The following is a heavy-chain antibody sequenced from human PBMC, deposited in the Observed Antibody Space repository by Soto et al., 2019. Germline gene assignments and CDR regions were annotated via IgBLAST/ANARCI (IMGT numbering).Heavy chain of an antibody. CDR3: ARSKVLWDFWSGYYYGAAPRYGMDV. V-gene: IGHV1-18*01. CDR1: GYTFTSYG. J-gene: IGHJ6*02. Sequence: GASVKVSCKASGYTFTSYGISWVRQAPGQGLEWMGWISAYNGNTNYAQKLQGRATMTTDTSTSTAYMELRSLRSDDTAVYYCARSKVLWDFWSGYYYGAAPRYGMDVWGQGTTVTVSS. CDR2: ISAYNGNT. D-gene: IGHD3-3*01.